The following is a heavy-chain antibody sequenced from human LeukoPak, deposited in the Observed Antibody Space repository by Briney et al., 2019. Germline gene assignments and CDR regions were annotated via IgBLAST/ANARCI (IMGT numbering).Heavy chain of an antibody. CDR2: INPNSGGT. CDR3: ARDRSPTYSSGWYQDAFDI. CDR1: GYTFTGYY. D-gene: IGHD6-19*01. V-gene: IGHV1-2*04. J-gene: IGHJ3*02. Sequence: ASVKVSCKASGYTFTGYYMHWVQQAPGQGLEWMGWINPNSGGTNYAQKFQGWVTMTRDTSISTAYMELSRLRSDDTAVYYCARDRSPTYSSGWYQDAFDIWGQGTMVTASS.